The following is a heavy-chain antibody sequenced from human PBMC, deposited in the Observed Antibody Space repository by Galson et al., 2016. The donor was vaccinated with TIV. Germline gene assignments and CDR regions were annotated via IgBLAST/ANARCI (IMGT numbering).Heavy chain of an antibody. CDR3: ARQWQSYFFDY. CDR2: ISFDRSDK. V-gene: IGHV3-33*05. CDR1: GFTFSSYD. D-gene: IGHD6-19*01. J-gene: IGHJ4*02. Sequence: SLRLSCAASGFTFSSYDVHWVRQAPGKGLEWVAIISFDRSDKYYGYSVKGRFTISRDNSKNTLYLQMNSLTAEDTAVYYCARQWQSYFFDYWGQGILVTVSS.